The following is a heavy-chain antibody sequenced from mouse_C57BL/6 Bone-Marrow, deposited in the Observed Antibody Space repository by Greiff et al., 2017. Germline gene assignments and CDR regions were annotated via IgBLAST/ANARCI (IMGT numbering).Heavy chain of an antibody. Sequence: VQLQQSVAELVRPGASVKLSCTASGFNIKNTYMHWVKQRPEQGLEWIGRIDPANGNTKYAPKFQGKATITADTASNTAYLQLSSLTSEDTAIDYCAPYYYGRSYGDYWGQGTTLTVSS. CDR1: GFNIKNTY. J-gene: IGHJ2*01. CDR2: IDPANGNT. CDR3: APYYYGRSYGDY. D-gene: IGHD1-1*01. V-gene: IGHV14-3*01.